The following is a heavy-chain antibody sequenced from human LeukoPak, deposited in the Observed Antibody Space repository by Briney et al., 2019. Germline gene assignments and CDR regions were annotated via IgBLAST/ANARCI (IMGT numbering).Heavy chain of an antibody. J-gene: IGHJ3*02. V-gene: IGHV3-49*04. CDR3: SRFYSSGWDIGAFDS. Sequence: PGGSLRLSCTASGFTFSDYAMSWVRQAPGKGLEWVGFIKNKPNGETTEYAASVKGRFIISRDDSKSIAHLQMNSLKSQGTAVYYCSRFYSSGWDIGAFDSWGQGRMVSVSS. CDR2: IKNKPNGETT. CDR1: GFTFSDYA. D-gene: IGHD3-22*01.